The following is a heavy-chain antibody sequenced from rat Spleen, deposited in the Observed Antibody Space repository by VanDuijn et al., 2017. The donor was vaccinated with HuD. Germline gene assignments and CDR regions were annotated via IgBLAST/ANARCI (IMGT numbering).Heavy chain of an antibody. CDR1: GFSLTRYH. D-gene: IGHD1-6*01. CDR3: ARDAGILRY. V-gene: IGHV2-43*01. CDR2: IWTGGST. Sequence: QVQLKESGPGLVQPSQTLSLTCTVSGFSLTRYHVTWVRQPPGKGLKWMGVIWTGGSTSYNSLLKSRLSISRDISKSQVFLRMSSLQTEDTATYYCARDAGILRYWGQGVMVTVSS. J-gene: IGHJ2*01.